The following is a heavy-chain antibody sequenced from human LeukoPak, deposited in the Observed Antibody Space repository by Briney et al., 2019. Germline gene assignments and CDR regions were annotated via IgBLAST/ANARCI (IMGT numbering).Heavy chain of an antibody. Sequence: ASVKVSCKASGYTFTGYYMHWVRQAPGQGLEWMGWINPNSGGTNYAQKFQGRVTMTRDTSISTAYMELSRLTSDDTAVYYCARVGHPTDIVAVPAARSDLGTFDYWSQGTLVTVSS. D-gene: IGHD2-2*01. CDR3: ARVGHPTDIVAVPAARSDLGTFDY. CDR2: INPNSGGT. V-gene: IGHV1-2*02. J-gene: IGHJ4*02. CDR1: GYTFTGYY.